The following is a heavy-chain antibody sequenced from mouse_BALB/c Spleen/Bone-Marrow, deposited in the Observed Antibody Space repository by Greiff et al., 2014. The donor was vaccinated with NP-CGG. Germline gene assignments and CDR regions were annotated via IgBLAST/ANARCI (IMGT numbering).Heavy chain of an antibody. CDR2: INPGSGGT. CDR3: ASRDGSYFDY. Sequence: VQLQQSGAELVRPGTSVKVSCKASGYAFTNYLIEWVKQRPGQGLEWIGMINPGSGGTNYNEKFKGKATLTADKSSSTAYMQLSSLTSDDSAVYFCASRDGSYFDYWGQGTTLTVSS. V-gene: IGHV1-54*01. J-gene: IGHJ2*01. D-gene: IGHD3-3*01. CDR1: GYAFTNYL.